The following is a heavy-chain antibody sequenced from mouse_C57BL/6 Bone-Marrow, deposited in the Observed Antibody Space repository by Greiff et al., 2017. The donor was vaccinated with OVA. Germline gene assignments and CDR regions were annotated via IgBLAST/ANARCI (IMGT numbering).Heavy chain of an antibody. J-gene: IGHJ4*01. CDR2: IRNKANGYTT. V-gene: IGHV7-3*01. D-gene: IGHD1-1*01. CDR3: ARNTPHYGSSYEEAMDY. Sequence: EVMLVESGGGLVQPGGSLSLSCAASGFTFTDYYMSWVRQPPGKALEWLGFIRNKANGYTTEYSASVKVRFTLSSDNSQSILYLQLNALRAEESATYYCARNTPHYGSSYEEAMDYWGQGTSVTVSS. CDR1: GFTFTDYY.